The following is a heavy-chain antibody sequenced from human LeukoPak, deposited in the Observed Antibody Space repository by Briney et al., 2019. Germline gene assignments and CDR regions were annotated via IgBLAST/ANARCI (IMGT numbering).Heavy chain of an antibody. CDR2: IIPIFGTA. D-gene: IGHD7-27*01. Sequence: SVKVSCKASGGTFSSYAISWVRQAPGQGLEWMGGIIPIFGTATYAQKFQGRVTITADKSTSTSYMELSSLRSEDTAVYYCAISSSGTGDAFDIWGQGTMVTVSS. CDR1: GGTFSSYA. CDR3: AISSSGTGDAFDI. V-gene: IGHV1-69*06. J-gene: IGHJ3*02.